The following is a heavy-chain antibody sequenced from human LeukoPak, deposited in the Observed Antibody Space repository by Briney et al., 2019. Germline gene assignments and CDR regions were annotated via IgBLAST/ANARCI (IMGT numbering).Heavy chain of an antibody. Sequence: SETLSLTCAVYGGSFSGYYWSWIRQPPGKGLEWIGEINHSGSTNYNPSLKSRVTISVGTSKNQFSLRLSSVTAADTAVYYCARGPYYDILTGYYDAFDIWGQGTMVTVSS. J-gene: IGHJ3*02. V-gene: IGHV4-34*01. D-gene: IGHD3-9*01. CDR3: ARGPYYDILTGYYDAFDI. CDR1: GGSFSGYY. CDR2: INHSGST.